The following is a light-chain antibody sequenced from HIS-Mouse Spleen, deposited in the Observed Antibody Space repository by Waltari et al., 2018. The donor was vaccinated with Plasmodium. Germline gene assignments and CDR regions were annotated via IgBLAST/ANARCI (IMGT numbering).Light chain of an antibody. V-gene: IGKV1-9*01. CDR1: QGISSN. CDR3: QQYNNWSFT. J-gene: IGKJ3*01. CDR2: AAS. Sequence: DIQLTQSPSFLSASVGDRVTITCRASQGISSNLAWYQQKPGKAPKLLIYAASTLQSGVPSSFSGSGSGTEFTLTISSLQSEDFAVYYCQQYNNWSFTFGPGTKVDIK.